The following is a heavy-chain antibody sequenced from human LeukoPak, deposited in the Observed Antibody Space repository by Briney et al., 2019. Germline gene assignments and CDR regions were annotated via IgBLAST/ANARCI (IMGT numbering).Heavy chain of an antibody. Sequence: ASVKVSCKASGYTFTGYYMHWVRQAPGQGLEWMGWINPNSGGTNYAQEFQGWVTMTRDTSISTAYMELSRLRSDDTAVYYCARGHCSGGTCYVDYWGQGTLVTVSS. V-gene: IGHV1-2*04. CDR1: GYTFTGYY. CDR2: INPNSGGT. J-gene: IGHJ4*02. CDR3: ARGHCSGGTCYVDY. D-gene: IGHD2-15*01.